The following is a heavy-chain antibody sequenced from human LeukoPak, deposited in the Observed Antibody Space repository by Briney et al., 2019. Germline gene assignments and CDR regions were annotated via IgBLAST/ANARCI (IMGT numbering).Heavy chain of an antibody. CDR2: ISGSGGST. D-gene: IGHD6-19*01. CDR1: GFTFSSYA. CDR3: AKDRWLVLGWSENYYYYMDV. V-gene: IGHV3-23*01. J-gene: IGHJ6*03. Sequence: GGSLRLSCAASGFTFSSYAMSWVRQAPGKGLEWVSAISGSGGSTYYADSVKGRFTISRDNSKNTLYLQMNSLRAEDTAVYYCAKDRWLVLGWSENYYYYMDVWGKGTTVTVSS.